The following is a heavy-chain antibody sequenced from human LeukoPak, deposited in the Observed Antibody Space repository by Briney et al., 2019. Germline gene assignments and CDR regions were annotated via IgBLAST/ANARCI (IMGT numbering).Heavy chain of an antibody. J-gene: IGHJ4*02. CDR1: GFTFSSKS. D-gene: IGHD4-17*01. Sequence: PGGSLRLSCAASGFTFSSKSMTWVRQAPGKGLEWVGRIKSKTDGGTTDYAAPVKGRFTISRDDSKNTLYLQMNSLKTEDTAVYYCTTDRVVTYGDHLIVDYWGQGTLVTVSS. CDR2: IKSKTDGGTT. V-gene: IGHV3-15*01. CDR3: TTDRVVTYGDHLIVDY.